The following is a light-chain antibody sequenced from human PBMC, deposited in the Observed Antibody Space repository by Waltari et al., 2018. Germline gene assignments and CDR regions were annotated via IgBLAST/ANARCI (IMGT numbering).Light chain of an antibody. V-gene: IGKV3-15*01. CDR1: QSVSSN. CDR2: CAS. CDR3: QQYNNWPLT. J-gene: IGKJ4*01. Sequence: EKVMTQSTAILSVSQGERATPSCRASQSVSSNLAWYQQKPGQAPRLLIYCASTRATGIPARFSGSGSGTEFTLTISSLQSEDFAVYYCQQYNNWPLTFGGGTKVEIK.